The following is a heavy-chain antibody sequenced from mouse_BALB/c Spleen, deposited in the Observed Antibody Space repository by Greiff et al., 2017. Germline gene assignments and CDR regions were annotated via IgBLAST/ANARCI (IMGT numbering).Heavy chain of an antibody. CDR2: IDPANGNT. J-gene: IGHJ4*01. CDR1: GFNIQDTY. V-gene: IGHV14-3*02. CDR3: ARDDGDAMDY. D-gene: IGHD2-12*01. Sequence: VQLQQSGAELVKPGASVKLSCTASGFNIQDTYMHWVKQRPEQGLEWIGRIDPANGNTKYDPKFQGKATITADTSSNTAYLQLSSLTSEDTAVYYCARDDGDAMDYWGQGTSVTVSS.